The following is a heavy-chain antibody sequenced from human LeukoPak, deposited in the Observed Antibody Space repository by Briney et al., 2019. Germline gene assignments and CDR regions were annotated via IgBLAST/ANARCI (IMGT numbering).Heavy chain of an antibody. D-gene: IGHD6-19*01. J-gene: IGHJ4*02. CDR2: ISSSSSYI. CDR1: GFTFSSYS. CDR3: AKNQGQWLVPVDY. V-gene: IGHV3-21*04. Sequence: GGSLRLSCAASGFTFSSYSMNWVRQAPGKGLEWVSSISSSSSYIYYADSVKGRFTISRDNSKNTLYLQMNNLRAEDTALYYCAKNQGQWLVPVDYWGQGTLVTVSS.